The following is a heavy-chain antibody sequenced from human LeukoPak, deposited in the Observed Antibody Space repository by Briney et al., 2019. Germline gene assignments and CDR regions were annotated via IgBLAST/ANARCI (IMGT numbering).Heavy chain of an antibody. Sequence: SETLSLTCTVSGGSISSYYWSWIRQPPGKGLEWIGYIYYSGSTNYNPSLKSRVTISVDTSKNQFSLKLSSVTAADTAVYYCASGIAAGYFDYWGQGTLVTVSS. D-gene: IGHD6-13*01. V-gene: IGHV4-59*01. CDR1: GGSISSYY. CDR3: ASGIAAGYFDY. CDR2: IYYSGST. J-gene: IGHJ4*02.